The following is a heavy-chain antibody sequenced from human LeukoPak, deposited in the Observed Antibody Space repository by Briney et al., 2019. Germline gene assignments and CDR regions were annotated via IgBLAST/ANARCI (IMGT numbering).Heavy chain of an antibody. CDR1: GFNFRDHW. D-gene: IGHD6-19*01. J-gene: IGHJ4*02. Sequence: GGSLRLSCAVSGFNFRDHWMDWVCQAPGKGLEWVGHIKNDGSETYYLDSLKGRFSISRDNTNNALYLQMNSLRVEDTAVYYCVKNDGWFHLAQWGQGTLVTVSS. CDR3: VKNDGWFHLAQ. V-gene: IGHV3-7*03. CDR2: IKNDGSET.